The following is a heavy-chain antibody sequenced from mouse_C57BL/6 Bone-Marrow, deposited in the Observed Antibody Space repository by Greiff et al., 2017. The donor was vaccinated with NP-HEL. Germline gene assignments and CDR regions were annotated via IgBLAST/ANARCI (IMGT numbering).Heavy chain of an antibody. Sequence: DVKLVESGGGLVKPGGSLKLSCAASGFTFSSYTMSWVRQTPEKRLEWVATISGGGGNTYYPDSVKGRFTISRDNAKNTLYLQMSSLRSEDTALYYCARHDYGSSLDYWGQGTTLTVSS. J-gene: IGHJ2*01. CDR2: ISGGGGNT. D-gene: IGHD1-1*01. CDR3: ARHDYGSSLDY. V-gene: IGHV5-9*01. CDR1: GFTFSSYT.